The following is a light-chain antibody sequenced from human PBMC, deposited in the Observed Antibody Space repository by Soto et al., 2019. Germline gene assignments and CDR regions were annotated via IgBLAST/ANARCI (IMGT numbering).Light chain of an antibody. CDR1: SSDIGSNP. CDR2: RDN. Sequence: QSVLTQPPSASGTPGQRVAISCSGGSSDIGSNPVNWYLHLPGAAPKLLIYRDNQRPSGGPDRFSGSKSGTSASLTISGLRSADEADYFCSAWDDNIYGPVFGGGTKLTVL. CDR3: SAWDDNIYGPV. V-gene: IGLV1-44*01. J-gene: IGLJ2*01.